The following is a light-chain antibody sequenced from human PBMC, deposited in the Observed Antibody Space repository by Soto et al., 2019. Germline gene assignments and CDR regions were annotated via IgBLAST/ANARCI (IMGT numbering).Light chain of an antibody. CDR3: QQYGSSST. CDR2: DAS. Sequence: EIVLTQSPCTLSLSAGERATLSCRASQSVSSSYLAWYQQKPRQAPRLLIYDASTRATGIPDRFSGSGSGTDFPPTISRLEPEDFAVYYCQQYGSSSTFGQGTRLEIK. J-gene: IGKJ5*01. CDR1: QSVSSSY. V-gene: IGKV3-20*01.